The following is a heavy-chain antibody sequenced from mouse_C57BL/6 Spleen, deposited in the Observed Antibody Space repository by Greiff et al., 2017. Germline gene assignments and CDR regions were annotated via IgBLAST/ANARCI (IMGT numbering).Heavy chain of an antibody. CDR1: GYTFTSYG. CDR2: IYPRSGNT. CDR3: ARSGYYGSSGDY. Sequence: VQLQQSGAELARPGASVKLSCKASGYTFTSYGISWVKQRTGQGLEWIGEIYPRSGNTYYNEKFKGKATLTADKSSSTAYMELRSLTSEDSAVDFCARSGYYGSSGDYWGQGTTLTVSS. J-gene: IGHJ2*01. D-gene: IGHD1-1*01. V-gene: IGHV1-81*01.